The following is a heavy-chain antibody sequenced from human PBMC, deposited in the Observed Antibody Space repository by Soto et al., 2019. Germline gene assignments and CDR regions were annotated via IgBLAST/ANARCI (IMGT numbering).Heavy chain of an antibody. D-gene: IGHD3-9*01. Sequence: GSLRLSCAASGFTFSSYEMNWVRQAPGKGLEWVSYISSSGSTIYYADSVKGRFTISRDNAKNSLYLQMNSLRAEDTAVYYCATKHQYDILTQVDYWGQGTLVTVSS. CDR3: ATKHQYDILTQVDY. CDR1: GFTFSSYE. CDR2: ISSSGSTI. J-gene: IGHJ4*02. V-gene: IGHV3-48*03.